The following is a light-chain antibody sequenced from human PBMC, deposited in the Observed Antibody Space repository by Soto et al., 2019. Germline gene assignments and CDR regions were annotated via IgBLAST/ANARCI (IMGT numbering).Light chain of an antibody. CDR2: GAS. V-gene: IGKV3-15*01. CDR3: QQYNQWPPWT. Sequence: IVMTQSPATLTVSPGERAPLSCRASQNINSNLAWYQQKPGQAPRLLIYGASTRATGVPARFSGIGSGTEFTLTITSLQSEDFAVYYCQQYNQWPPWTFGQGTKVDIK. J-gene: IGKJ1*01. CDR1: QNINSN.